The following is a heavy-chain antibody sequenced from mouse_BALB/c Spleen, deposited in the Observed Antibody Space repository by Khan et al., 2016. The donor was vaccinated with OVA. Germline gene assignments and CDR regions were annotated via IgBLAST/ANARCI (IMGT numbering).Heavy chain of an antibody. CDR2: IDPANGNT. J-gene: IGHJ2*01. CDR3: ARSGYDYDFDY. CDR1: GFNIKDTY. Sequence: VQLQQPGAELVKPGASVKLSCTASGFNIKDTYMHWVKQRPEQGLEWIGRIDPANGNTKYDPKFQGKATITAATSSNTAYLQLSSLTSEDTAVYYCARSGYDYDFDYWGQGTTLTVSS. D-gene: IGHD2-4*01. V-gene: IGHV14-3*02.